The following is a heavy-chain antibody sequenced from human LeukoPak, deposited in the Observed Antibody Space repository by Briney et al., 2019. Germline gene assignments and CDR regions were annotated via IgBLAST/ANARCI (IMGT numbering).Heavy chain of an antibody. CDR3: ATRKYYYGSGSTNWFDP. Sequence: ASVKVSCKVSGYTLTELSMHWVRQAPGKGLEWMGGFDPEDGETIYAQKFQGRVTMTEDTSTDTAYMELSSLRSEDTAVYYCATRKYYYGSGSTNWFDPWGQGTLVTVSS. CDR1: GYTLTELS. CDR2: FDPEDGET. D-gene: IGHD3-10*01. J-gene: IGHJ5*02. V-gene: IGHV1-24*01.